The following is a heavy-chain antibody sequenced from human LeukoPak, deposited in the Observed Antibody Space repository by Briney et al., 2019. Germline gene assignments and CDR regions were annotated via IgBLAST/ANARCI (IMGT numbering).Heavy chain of an antibody. CDR2: IYHSGST. D-gene: IGHD3-22*01. CDR1: GYSISSGYY. J-gene: IGHJ4*02. CDR3: APYYYDSSGPFGRFDY. V-gene: IGHV4-38-2*02. Sequence: PSETLSLTCTVSGYSISSGYYWGWIRQPPGKGLEWIGSIYHSGSTYYNPSLKSRVTISVDTSKNQFSLKLSSVTAADTAVYYCAPYYYDSSGPFGRFDYWGQGTLVTVSS.